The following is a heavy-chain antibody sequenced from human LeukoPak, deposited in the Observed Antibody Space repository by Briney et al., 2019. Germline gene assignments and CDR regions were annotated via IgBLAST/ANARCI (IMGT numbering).Heavy chain of an antibody. CDR3: AKDSHPAAITMVRGVPLDY. CDR2: ISGSGGST. D-gene: IGHD3-10*01. J-gene: IGHJ4*02. CDR1: GFTFSSYA. Sequence: GGSLRLSCAASGFTFSSYAMSWVRQAPGKGLEWVSAISGSGGSTYYADSVKGRFTISRDNSKNTLYLQMNSLRAEDTAVYYCAKDSHPAAITMVRGVPLDYWGQGTLVTVSS. V-gene: IGHV3-23*01.